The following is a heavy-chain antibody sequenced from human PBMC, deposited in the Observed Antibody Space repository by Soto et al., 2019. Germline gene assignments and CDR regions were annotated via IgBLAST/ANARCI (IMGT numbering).Heavy chain of an antibody. V-gene: IGHV4-30-4*01. D-gene: IGHD5-12*01. Sequence: LSLTCTVSGGSISSGYYYWSWIRQPPGKGLEWIGYIYYSGSTYYNPSLKSRVTISVDTSKNQFSLKLSSVTAADTAVYYCARRRWLQSHGYWGQGTLVTVSS. CDR1: GGSISSGYYY. CDR2: IYYSGST. J-gene: IGHJ4*02. CDR3: ARRRWLQSHGY.